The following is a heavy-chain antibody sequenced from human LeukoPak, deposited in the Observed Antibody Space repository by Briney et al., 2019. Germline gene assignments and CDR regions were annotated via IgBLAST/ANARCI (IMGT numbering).Heavy chain of an antibody. V-gene: IGHV4-59*08. Sequence: SETLSLTCTVSGGSISSYYWNWIRQPPGKGLEWIGYISYSGTTNYNPSLKSRVTISVDTSKNQFSLKLSSVTAADTAVYYCARVRSSSWYGYFDYWGQGTLVTVSS. J-gene: IGHJ4*02. D-gene: IGHD6-13*01. CDR2: ISYSGTT. CDR1: GGSISSYY. CDR3: ARVRSSSWYGYFDY.